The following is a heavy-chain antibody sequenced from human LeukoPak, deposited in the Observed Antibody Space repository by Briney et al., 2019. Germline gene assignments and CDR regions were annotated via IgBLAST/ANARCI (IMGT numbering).Heavy chain of an antibody. V-gene: IGHV4-59*01. Sequence: SETLSPTCTVSGGSISSYYWSWIRQPPGKGLEWIRYIYYSGSTNYNPSLKSRVTISVDTSKNQFSLKLSSVTAADTAVYYCASLSSSLDPFHIWGQGTMVTVSS. CDR1: GGSISSYY. J-gene: IGHJ3*02. D-gene: IGHD6-13*01. CDR2: IYYSGST. CDR3: ASLSSSLDPFHI.